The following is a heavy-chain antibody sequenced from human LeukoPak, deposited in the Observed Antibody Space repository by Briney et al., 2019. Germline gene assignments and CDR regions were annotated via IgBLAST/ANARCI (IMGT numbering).Heavy chain of an antibody. J-gene: IGHJ6*01. CDR3: ARTLRAFSTPYYYYGMDV. V-gene: IGHV1-18*01. CDR1: GYTFTSYG. Sequence: ASVKVSCKASGYTFTSYGISWVRQPHGQGLDWMGWISAYNGNTNNAQKLQGRVTMTADTSTSTAYMELRSLRSDVTAVYYCARTLRAFSTPYYYYGMDVWGEGSTVTVSS. D-gene: IGHD2-15*01. CDR2: ISAYNGNT.